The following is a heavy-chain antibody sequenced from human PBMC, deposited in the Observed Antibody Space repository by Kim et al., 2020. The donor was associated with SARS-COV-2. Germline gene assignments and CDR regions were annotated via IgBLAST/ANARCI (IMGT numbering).Heavy chain of an antibody. V-gene: IGHV4-59*08. CDR3: ARQHGLTSGSHYPNWFDP. D-gene: IGHD3-10*01. CDR2: MYYSGST. CDR1: GGSISSYY. J-gene: IGHJ5*02. Sequence: SETLSLTCTVSGGSISSYYWSWIRQPPGKGLEWIGYMYYSGSTNYNPSLKSRVTISIDRSKNQFSLKLSSVTAADTAVYYCARQHGLTSGSHYPNWFDPWGQGTLVTVSS.